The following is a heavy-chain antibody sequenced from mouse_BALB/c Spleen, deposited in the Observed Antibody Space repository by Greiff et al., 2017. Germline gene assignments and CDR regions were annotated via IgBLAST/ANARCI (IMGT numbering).Heavy chain of an antibody. CDR1: GFTFNTYA. CDR3: VRHGGSYDGYYGAFAY. V-gene: IGHV10-1*02. D-gene: IGHD2-3*01. Sequence: VQLKESGGGLVQPKGSLKLSCAASGFTFNTYAMNWVRQAPGKGLEWVARIRSKSNNYATYYADSVKDRFTISRDDSQSMLYLQMNNLKTEDTAMYYCVRHGGSYDGYYGAFAYWGQGTLVTVSA. J-gene: IGHJ3*01. CDR2: IRSKSNNYAT.